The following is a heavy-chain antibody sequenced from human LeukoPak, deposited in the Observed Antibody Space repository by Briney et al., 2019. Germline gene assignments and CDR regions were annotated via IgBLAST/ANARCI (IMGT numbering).Heavy chain of an antibody. CDR2: INPNSGGT. Sequence: ASVKVSCKASGYTFTGYYMHWVRQAPGQGLEWMGWINPNSGGTNYAQKFQGRVTTTRDTSISTAYMELSRLRSDDTAVYYCARGTLHPPTWIQLWFGQDKIPSEAFDIWGQGTMVTVSP. D-gene: IGHD5-18*01. CDR1: GYTFTGYY. CDR3: ARGTLHPPTWIQLWFGQDKIPSEAFDI. V-gene: IGHV1-2*02. J-gene: IGHJ3*02.